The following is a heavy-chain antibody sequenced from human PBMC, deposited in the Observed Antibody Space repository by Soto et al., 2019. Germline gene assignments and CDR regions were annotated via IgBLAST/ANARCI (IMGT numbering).Heavy chain of an antibody. CDR1: GGSFSGYY. CDR2: INHSGST. D-gene: IGHD6-13*01. Sequence: QVQLQQWGAGLLKPSETLSLTCAVYGGSFSGYYWSWIRQPPGKGLEWIGEINHSGSTNYNPSLKSRVNIFXXPXKXXFSLKLSSVTAADTAVYYCAREGGAAAGPGNAFDIWGQGTMVTVSS. J-gene: IGHJ3*02. CDR3: AREGGAAAGPGNAFDI. V-gene: IGHV4-34*01.